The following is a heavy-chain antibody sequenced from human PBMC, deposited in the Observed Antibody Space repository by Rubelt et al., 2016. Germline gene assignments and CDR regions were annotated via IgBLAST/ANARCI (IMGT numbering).Heavy chain of an antibody. V-gene: IGHV4-61*01. D-gene: IGHD4-17*01. CDR2: IYYSGST. CDR1: GGSVSSGSYY. CDR3: ASTVTRGSRTTFDY. Sequence: QVQLQESGPGLVKPSETLSLTCTVSGGSVSSGSYYWSWIRQPPGKGLEWIGYIYYSGSTNYNPSRKSRVTISVDTSKNQFSLKLSSVTAADTAVYYCASTVTRGSRTTFDYWGQGTLVTVAS. J-gene: IGHJ4*02.